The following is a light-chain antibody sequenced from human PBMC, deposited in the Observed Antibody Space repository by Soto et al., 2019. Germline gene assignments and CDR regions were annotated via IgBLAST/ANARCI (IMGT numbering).Light chain of an antibody. V-gene: IGKV1-33*01. CDR3: QQYVNLLYT. CDR2: DTT. Sequence: DIQMTQSPPSLAASVGDRVTITCQASQDLTNYLNWYQQKPGEAPKLLIYDTTTLEEGVPSRFSGGGSGTDFTFTINGLQPEDAAIYSCQQYVNLLYTFGQGTKLEIK. J-gene: IGKJ2*01. CDR1: QDLTNY.